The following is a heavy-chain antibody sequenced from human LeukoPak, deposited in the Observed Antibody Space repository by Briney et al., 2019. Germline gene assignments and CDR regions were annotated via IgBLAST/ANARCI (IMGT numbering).Heavy chain of an antibody. CDR2: IKQDGSEK. D-gene: IGHD6-25*01. CDR1: GFTFSSYW. Sequence: PGGSLRLSCAASGFTFSSYWMSWVRQAPGKGLEWVANIKQDGSEKYYVDSVKGRFTISRDNAKNSLYLQMNSLRAEDTAVYYCARFGSSGHYYMDVWGKGTTVTVSS. V-gene: IGHV3-7*01. J-gene: IGHJ6*03. CDR3: ARFGSSGHYYMDV.